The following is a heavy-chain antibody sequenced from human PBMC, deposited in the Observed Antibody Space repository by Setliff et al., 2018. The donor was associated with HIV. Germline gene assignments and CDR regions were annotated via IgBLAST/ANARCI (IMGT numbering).Heavy chain of an antibody. J-gene: IGHJ4*02. D-gene: IGHD3-3*01. CDR3: VKDVVKFWSGSGALDF. CDR1: GFTFSSYE. V-gene: IGHV3-33*06. Sequence: GSLRLSCTASGFTFSSYEMNWVRQAPGKGLEWVALIWYDASKKEYAESVKGRFNILRDDSKKTVDLQMNSLRADDTAVYYCVKDVVKFWSGSGALDFWGPGTLVTVSS. CDR2: IWYDASKK.